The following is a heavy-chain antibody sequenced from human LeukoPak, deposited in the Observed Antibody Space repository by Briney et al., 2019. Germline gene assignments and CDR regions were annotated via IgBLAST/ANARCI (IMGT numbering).Heavy chain of an antibody. J-gene: IGHJ4*02. CDR2: INPKNGGT. V-gene: IGHV1-2*02. Sequence: ASVKVSCKASGYTFSGYYMQWVRQAPGQGPEWMGWINPKNGGTNYAQEFQGRVTLTRDTSISTAYMELSGLRSDETAVYYCARTYEKMATMGAFHYWGQGTLVTVSS. D-gene: IGHD5-24*01. CDR1: GYTFSGYY. CDR3: ARTYEKMATMGAFHY.